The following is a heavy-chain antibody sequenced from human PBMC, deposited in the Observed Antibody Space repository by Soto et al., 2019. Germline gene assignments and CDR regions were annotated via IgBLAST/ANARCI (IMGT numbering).Heavy chain of an antibody. V-gene: IGHV4-30-4*08. D-gene: IGHD4-17*01. J-gene: IGHJ4*02. CDR1: GDSITRGDYY. Sequence: PSETLSLTCTVSGDSITRGDYYWTWIRHSPAKGLEWIGYIYKSETTSYNPSLRGRVTISVDTSKNQFSLKLSSVTAADTAVYYCARSQTTVTSYDYWGQGTLVTVSS. CDR2: IYKSETT. CDR3: ARSQTTVTSYDY.